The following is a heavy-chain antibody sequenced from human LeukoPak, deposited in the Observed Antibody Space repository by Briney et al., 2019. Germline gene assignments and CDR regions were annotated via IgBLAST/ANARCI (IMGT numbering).Heavy chain of an antibody. CDR1: GGSISPYY. Sequence: SETLSLTCTVSGGSISPYYWSWIRQTPGKGLEWIGYILYSGTTTNYNPSLKSRVTISVDTSKNQFSLKLSSVAAADTAVYYCARVGDWNDLVYWGQGTLVTVSS. J-gene: IGHJ4*02. D-gene: IGHD1-1*01. V-gene: IGHV4-59*01. CDR3: ARVGDWNDLVY. CDR2: ILYSGTTT.